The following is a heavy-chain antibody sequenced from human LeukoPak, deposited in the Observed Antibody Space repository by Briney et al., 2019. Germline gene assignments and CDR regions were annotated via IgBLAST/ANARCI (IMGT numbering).Heavy chain of an antibody. V-gene: IGHV3-7*01. J-gene: IGHJ4*02. CDR2: IKGDGSAK. D-gene: IGHD5-18*01. CDR3: ARDLAYSRLDY. CDR1: GFAFSDSW. Sequence: GGSLRLSCAASGFAFSDSWMTWIRQAPGKGLEWVAFIKGDGSAKRYVDSVKGRFTISRDNAENSLYLQMNSLRVEDTAFYYCARDLAYSRLDYWGQGMLVTVSS.